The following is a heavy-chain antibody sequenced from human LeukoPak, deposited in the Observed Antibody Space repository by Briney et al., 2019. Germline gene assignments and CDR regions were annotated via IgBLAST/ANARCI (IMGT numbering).Heavy chain of an antibody. D-gene: IGHD3-3*01. Sequence: GASVKVSCKASGYTFTGYYMHWVRQAPGQGLEWMGWINPNSGGTNYAQKFQGRVTMTRDTSISTAYMELSRLRSDDTAVYYCAREGITIFGVGLDYWAREPWSPSPQ. CDR1: GYTFTGYY. J-gene: IGHJ4*02. V-gene: IGHV1-2*02. CDR3: AREGITIFGVGLDY. CDR2: INPNSGGT.